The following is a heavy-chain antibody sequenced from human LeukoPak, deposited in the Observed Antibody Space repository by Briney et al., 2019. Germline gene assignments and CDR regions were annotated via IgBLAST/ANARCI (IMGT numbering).Heavy chain of an antibody. J-gene: IGHJ4*02. CDR2: IIPIFGTA. V-gene: IGHV1-69*05. CDR1: GGTFSSYA. Sequence: SVKVSCKASGGTFSSYAISWVRQAPGQGLEWMGGIIPIFGTANYAQKFQGRVTITTDESTSTAYMELSSLRSEDTAVYYCARTGRPVDYDSSGYSRYYFDYWGQGTLVTVSS. D-gene: IGHD3-22*01. CDR3: ARTGRPVDYDSSGYSRYYFDY.